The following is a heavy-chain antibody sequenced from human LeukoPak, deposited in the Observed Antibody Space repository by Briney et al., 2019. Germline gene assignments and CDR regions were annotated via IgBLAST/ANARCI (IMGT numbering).Heavy chain of an antibody. Sequence: SETLSLSCTVSDYSISSGYYWGWIRQPPGKGLEWIGSIYHSGSTNYNPSLKSRITISVDTSKNQFSLKLSSVTAADTAVYYCANSYYCGGDCYSSDWGQGTLVTVSS. CDR2: IYHSGST. D-gene: IGHD2-21*02. CDR3: ANSYYCGGDCYSSD. J-gene: IGHJ4*02. CDR1: DYSISSGYY. V-gene: IGHV4-38-2*02.